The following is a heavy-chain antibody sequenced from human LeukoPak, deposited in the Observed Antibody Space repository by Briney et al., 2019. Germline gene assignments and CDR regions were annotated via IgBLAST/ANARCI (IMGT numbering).Heavy chain of an antibody. J-gene: IGHJ4*02. CDR3: AKDFLDY. V-gene: IGHV3-30*18. Sequence: GGSLRLSCAASGFTFSSYGMHWVRQAPGKGLEWVAVISYDGSSKYYADSVKGRFTISRDNSKNTLYLQMNSLRAEDTAVYYCAKDFLDYWGQGTLVTVSS. CDR1: GFTFSSYG. CDR2: ISYDGSSK.